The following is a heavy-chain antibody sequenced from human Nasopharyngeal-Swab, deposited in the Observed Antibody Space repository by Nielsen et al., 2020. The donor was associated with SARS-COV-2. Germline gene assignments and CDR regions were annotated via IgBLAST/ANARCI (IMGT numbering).Heavy chain of an antibody. V-gene: IGHV1-8*01. Sequence: ASVKVSCKCSGYSFNRNDINWVRQAPGQGLEWMGWMNPKSGEVGYEQKFQGRVTMTRNTATATAYMELSGLRHEDTAVYYCARGAFGLDHSWFDPWGQGTLVTVS. J-gene: IGHJ5*02. D-gene: IGHD3/OR15-3a*01. CDR3: ARGAFGLDHSWFDP. CDR1: GYSFNRND. CDR2: MNPKSGEV.